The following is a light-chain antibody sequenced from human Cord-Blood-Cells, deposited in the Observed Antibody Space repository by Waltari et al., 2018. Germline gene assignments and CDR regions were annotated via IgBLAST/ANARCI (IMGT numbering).Light chain of an antibody. Sequence: QSALTQPASVSGSPGQSTPIPCPGASSDVGGYNYVSWYQQHPGKAPKLMIYEVSNRPSGVSNRFSGSKSGNTASLTISGLQAEDEADYYCSSYTSSSTPVFGTGTKVTVL. CDR1: SSDVGGYNY. CDR3: SSYTSSSTPV. CDR2: EVS. V-gene: IGLV2-14*01. J-gene: IGLJ1*01.